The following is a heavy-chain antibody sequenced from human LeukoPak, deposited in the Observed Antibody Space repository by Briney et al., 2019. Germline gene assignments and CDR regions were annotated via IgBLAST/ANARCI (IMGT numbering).Heavy chain of an antibody. CDR2: IRSKANSYAT. CDR1: GFTFSGSV. CDR3: TNYGSGSYVDYYYYMDV. J-gene: IGHJ6*03. V-gene: IGHV3-73*01. Sequence: GGSLRLSCAASGFTFSGSVMHWVRQASGKGLEWVSRIRSKANSYATAYAASVKGRFTISRDDSKNTAYLQMNSLKTEDTAVYYCTNYGSGSYVDYYYYMDVWGKGTTVTVSS. D-gene: IGHD3-10*01.